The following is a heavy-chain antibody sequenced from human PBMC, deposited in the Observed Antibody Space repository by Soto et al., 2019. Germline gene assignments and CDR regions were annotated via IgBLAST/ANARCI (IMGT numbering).Heavy chain of an antibody. CDR1: GFTFSNYA. D-gene: IGHD3-22*01. J-gene: IGHJ4*02. V-gene: IGHV3-30-3*01. CDR2: ISYDGNNK. Sequence: QVQLVESGGGVVQPGRSLRLSCAAPGFTFSNYAMHWVRQAPGKGLEWVAVISYDGNNKYYADSVKGRFTISRDNSRNTLYLQMNTLRAEDTAVYYCARDKFSGGYYYFDYWGQGTLVTVSS. CDR3: ARDKFSGGYYYFDY.